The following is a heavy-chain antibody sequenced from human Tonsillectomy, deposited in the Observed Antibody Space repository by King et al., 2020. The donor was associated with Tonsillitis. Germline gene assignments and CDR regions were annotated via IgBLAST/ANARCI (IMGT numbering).Heavy chain of an antibody. D-gene: IGHD3-22*01. J-gene: IGHJ4*02. CDR1: GGSFSGYY. V-gene: IGHV4-34*01. Sequence: QVQLQQWGAGLLKPSETLSLTCTVSGGSFSGYYWSWIRQPPGKGLEWIGEINHSGTTNYNPSLESRVTISVDTSKNQFSLKLSSVTAADTAVYYCARTRYYYDSSGYLYWGQGTLVTVSS. CDR3: ARTRYYYDSSGYLY. CDR2: INHSGTT.